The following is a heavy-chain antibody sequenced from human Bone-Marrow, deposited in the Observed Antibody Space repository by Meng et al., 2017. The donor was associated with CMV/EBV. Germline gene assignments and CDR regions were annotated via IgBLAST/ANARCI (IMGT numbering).Heavy chain of an antibody. CDR1: GFTFSSYA. Sequence: GGSLRLSCAASGFTFSSYAMHWVRQAPGKGLEWVGVISYDGSNKYYADSVKGRFTISRDNSKNTLYLQMNSLRAEDTAVYYCANRLYGSGSYYRFDYWGQGTLVTVSS. CDR2: ISYDGSNK. V-gene: IGHV3-30*04. CDR3: ANRLYGSGSYYRFDY. D-gene: IGHD3-10*01. J-gene: IGHJ4*02.